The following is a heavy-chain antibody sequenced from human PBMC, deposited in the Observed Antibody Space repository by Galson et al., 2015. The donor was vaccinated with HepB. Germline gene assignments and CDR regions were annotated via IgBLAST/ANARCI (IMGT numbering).Heavy chain of an antibody. CDR1: GFTFSSYG. V-gene: IGHV3-30*03. J-gene: IGHJ4*02. D-gene: IGHD2-2*01. Sequence: SLRLSCAASGFTFSSYGMHWVRQAPGKGLEWVAVISYDGSNKYYADSVKGRFTISRDNSKNTLYLQMNSLRAEDTAVYYCVRSPIVVVPAAIYYFDYWGQGTLVTVSS. CDR3: VRSPIVVVPAAIYYFDY. CDR2: ISYDGSNK.